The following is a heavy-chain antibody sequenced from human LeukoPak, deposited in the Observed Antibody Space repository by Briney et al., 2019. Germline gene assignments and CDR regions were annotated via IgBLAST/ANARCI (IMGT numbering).Heavy chain of an antibody. V-gene: IGHV3-23*01. D-gene: IGHD3-22*01. CDR1: GFTFSSYG. Sequence: GGSLRLSCSASGFTFSSYGMSWVRQAPGKGLGWVSAISGSGGSTYYADCVKGRFTVSRDNTKNTLYLQMNSLRAEDTAVYYCANYYYDSSGYLEGWGQGTLVTVSS. J-gene: IGHJ4*02. CDR3: ANYYYDSSGYLEG. CDR2: ISGSGGST.